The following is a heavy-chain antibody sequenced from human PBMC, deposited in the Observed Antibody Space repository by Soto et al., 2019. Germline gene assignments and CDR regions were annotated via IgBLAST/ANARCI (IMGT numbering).Heavy chain of an antibody. V-gene: IGHV1-69*02. CDR1: GGTFSSYT. Sequence: QVQLVQSGAEVKKPGSSVKVSCKASGGTFSSYTISWVRQAPGQGLEWMGRIIPILGIANYAQKFQGRVTIXXDXSXTTAYMELSSLRSEDTAVYYCAGTYYYDSSGYTLDYWGQGTLVTVSS. CDR3: AGTYYYDSSGYTLDY. J-gene: IGHJ4*02. CDR2: IIPILGIA. D-gene: IGHD3-22*01.